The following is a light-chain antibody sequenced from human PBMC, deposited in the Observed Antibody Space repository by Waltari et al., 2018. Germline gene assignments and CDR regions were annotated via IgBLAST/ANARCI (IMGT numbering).Light chain of an antibody. V-gene: IGLV2-14*01. CDR3: SSYTSSSTLYV. J-gene: IGLJ1*01. CDR2: EVS. CDR1: SSDVGGYNY. Sequence: QSALTQPASVSGSPGQSITISCTGTSSDVGGYNYASWYQQHPGKAPKLIIYEVSNRPSGVSNRFSGSKSGNTASLTISGLQAEDEADYYCSSYTSSSTLYVFGTGTKVTVL.